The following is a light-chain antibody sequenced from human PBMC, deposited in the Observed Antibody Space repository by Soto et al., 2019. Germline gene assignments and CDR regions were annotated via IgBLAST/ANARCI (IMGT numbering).Light chain of an antibody. CDR3: QSYDSSLSISV. CDR1: SSNIGAGYD. Sequence: QSVLTQPPSVSGAPGQRVSISCTGTSSNIGAGYDVHWYQHLPGTAPKLLIFGDINRPSGVPDRFSGSKSGTSASLAITGLQAEDEADYYCQSYDSSLSISVFGGGIKLTVL. J-gene: IGLJ2*01. CDR2: GDI. V-gene: IGLV1-40*01.